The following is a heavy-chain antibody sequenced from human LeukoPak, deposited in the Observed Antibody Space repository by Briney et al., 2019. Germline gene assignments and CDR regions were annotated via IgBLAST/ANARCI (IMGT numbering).Heavy chain of an antibody. D-gene: IGHD6-19*01. J-gene: IGHJ5*02. CDR1: GYTFTGYY. CDR3: ARPAHSGWSSWFDP. V-gene: IGHV1-2*02. CDR2: INPNSGGT. Sequence: GASVKVSCKASGYTFTGYYMHWVRQAPGQGLEWMGWINPNSGGTNYAQKFQGRVTMTRDTSISTAYMELSRLRSDDTAVYYCARPAHSGWSSWFDPWGQGTLVTVSS.